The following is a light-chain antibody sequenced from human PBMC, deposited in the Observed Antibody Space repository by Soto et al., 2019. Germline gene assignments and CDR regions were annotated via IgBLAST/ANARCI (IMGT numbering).Light chain of an antibody. J-gene: IGKJ1*01. V-gene: IGKV3D-15*01. CDR3: QQYNNWPGT. Sequence: EIMMTQSPATLSVSPGERATLSCRASQSVSNNLAWYQQKPGHAPRLLIYGASTRATGIPARFSGSGSGTEFTLTISSLQSEDFAVYYCQQYNNWPGTFGQGTKVEIK. CDR2: GAS. CDR1: QSVSNN.